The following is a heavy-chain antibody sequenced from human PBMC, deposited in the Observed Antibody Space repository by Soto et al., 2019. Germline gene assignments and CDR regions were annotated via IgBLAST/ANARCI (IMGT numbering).Heavy chain of an antibody. CDR2: INHSGST. CDR3: VFESVEMATISGGGGYDY. V-gene: IGHV4-34*01. D-gene: IGHD2-15*01. CDR1: GGSFSGYY. J-gene: IGHJ4*02. Sequence: ETLSLTCAVYGGSFSGYYWSWIRQPPGKGLEWIGEINHSGSTNYNPSLKSRVTISVDTSKNQFSLKLSSVTAADTAVYYCVFESVEMATISGGGGYDYWGQGTLVTVSS.